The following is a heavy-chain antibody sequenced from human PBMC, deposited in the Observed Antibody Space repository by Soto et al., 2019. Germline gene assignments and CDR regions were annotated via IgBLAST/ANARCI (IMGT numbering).Heavy chain of an antibody. D-gene: IGHD3-3*01. CDR2: ISYDGSNK. J-gene: IGHJ6*02. V-gene: IGHV3-30*18. Sequence: VGSLRLSCAASGFTFSSYGMHWVRQAPGKGLEWVAVISYDGSNKYYADSVKGRFTISRDNSKNTLYLQMNSLRAEDTAVYYCAKDRVFNFWSGYTYYYGMDVWGQGTTVTVS. CDR1: GFTFSSYG. CDR3: AKDRVFNFWSGYTYYYGMDV.